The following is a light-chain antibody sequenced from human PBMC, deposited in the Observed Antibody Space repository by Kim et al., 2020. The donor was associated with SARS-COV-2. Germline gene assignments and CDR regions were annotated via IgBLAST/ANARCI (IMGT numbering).Light chain of an antibody. V-gene: IGKV1-9*01. J-gene: IGKJ5*01. CDR3: QQRIHYPIT. CDR1: QGISTY. Sequence: QLTQSPSSLSASVGDRVTITCRAGQGISTYLAWYQQKPGKAPTLLIYAASTLGSGVPSRFSGSGSGTDFSLTIRGLQPEDSATYYCQQRIHYPITVGQGTRREIK. CDR2: AAS.